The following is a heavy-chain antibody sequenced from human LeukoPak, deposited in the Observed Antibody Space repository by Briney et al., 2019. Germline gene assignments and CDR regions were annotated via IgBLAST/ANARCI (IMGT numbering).Heavy chain of an antibody. CDR3: AREGYGTNGVCLGWLDP. CDR1: GYTFTAFY. D-gene: IGHD2-8*01. CDR2: INPANGGT. J-gene: IGHJ5*02. Sequence: ASVKVSCKASGYTFTAFYIHWVRQVLGQGLEWMGSINPANGGTNFAQKFQGRVTMTRDTSISTVYLEVSRLKPDDAAVYYCAREGYGTNGVCLGWLDPWGQGTLVTVS. V-gene: IGHV1-2*02.